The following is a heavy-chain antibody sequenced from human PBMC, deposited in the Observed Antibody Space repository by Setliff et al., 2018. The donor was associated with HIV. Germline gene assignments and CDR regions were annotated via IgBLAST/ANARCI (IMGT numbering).Heavy chain of an antibody. CDR3: AYSGRQLRGPYFDF. CDR2: IYWNNNK. D-gene: IGHD1-1*01. Sequence: GSGPTLVNPTQTPTLTCTFSGLSLSTSGVGVGWIRQSPGKALEWLAFIYWNNNKHYSTSLKSRLTVTKDTSKNRVVFTMTNMDPVDTATYYCAYSGRQLRGPYFDFWGQGTPGTVSS. CDR1: GLSLSTSGVG. J-gene: IGHJ4*02. V-gene: IGHV2-5*01.